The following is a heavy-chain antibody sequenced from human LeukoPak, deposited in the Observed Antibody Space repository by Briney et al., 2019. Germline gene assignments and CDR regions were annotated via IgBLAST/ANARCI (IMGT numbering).Heavy chain of an antibody. CDR1: GGSISSSSYC. CDR2: IYYSGST. V-gene: IGHV4-39*01. D-gene: IGHD5-18*01. CDR3: ARLQGYSYGYVSYYYGMDV. J-gene: IGHJ6*02. Sequence: SETLSLTCTVSGGSISSSSYCWGWIRQPPGKGLEWIGSIYYSGSTYYNPSLKSRVTISVDTSKNQFSLKLSSVTAADTAVYYCARLQGYSYGYVSYYYGMDVWGQGTTVTVSS.